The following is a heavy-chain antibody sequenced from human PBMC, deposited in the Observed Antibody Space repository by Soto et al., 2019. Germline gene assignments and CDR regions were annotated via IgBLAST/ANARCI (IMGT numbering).Heavy chain of an antibody. CDR3: ARAPKPFPVVPAAIEDY. CDR2: ISAYNGNT. CDR1: GYTFTSYG. Sequence: QVPLVQSGAEVKKPGASVKVSCKASGYTFTSYGISWVRQAPGQGLEWMGWISAYNGNTNYAQKLQGRVTMTTDTSTSTAYMELRSLRSDDTAVYYCARAPKPFPVVPAAIEDYWGQGTLVTVSS. D-gene: IGHD2-2*02. V-gene: IGHV1-18*01. J-gene: IGHJ4*02.